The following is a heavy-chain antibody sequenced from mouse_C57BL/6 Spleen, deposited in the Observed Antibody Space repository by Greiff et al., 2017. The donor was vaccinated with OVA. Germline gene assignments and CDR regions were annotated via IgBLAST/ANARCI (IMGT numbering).Heavy chain of an antibody. D-gene: IGHD3-3*01. V-gene: IGHV5-4*01. Sequence: KLEESGGGLVKPGGSLKLSCAASGFTFSSYAMSWVRQTPEKRLEWVATISDGGSYTYYPDNVKGRFTISRDNAKNNLYLQMSHLKSEDTAMYYCAREGDGFDYWGQGTTLTVSS. CDR2: ISDGGSYT. J-gene: IGHJ2*01. CDR1: GFTFSSYA. CDR3: AREGDGFDY.